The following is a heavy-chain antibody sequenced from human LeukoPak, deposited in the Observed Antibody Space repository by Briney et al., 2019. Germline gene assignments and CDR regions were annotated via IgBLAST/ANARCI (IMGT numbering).Heavy chain of an antibody. V-gene: IGHV1-2*02. CDR1: GYTFTGYY. CDR2: INPNSGGT. J-gene: IGHJ4*02. Sequence: GASVKVSCKASGYTFTGYYMHWVRQAPGQGLEWMGWINPNSGGTNYAQKFQGRVTLTRDTSITTVYMELSRLRSDDTAVYYCARGRDSGSRTYYYDYWGQGSLVTISS. CDR3: ARGRDSGSRTYYYDY. D-gene: IGHD1-26*01.